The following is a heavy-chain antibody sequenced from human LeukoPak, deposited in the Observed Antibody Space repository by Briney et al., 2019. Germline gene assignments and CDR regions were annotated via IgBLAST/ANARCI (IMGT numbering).Heavy chain of an antibody. CDR1: GGSISSYY. J-gene: IGHJ4*02. CDR3: ARGLPPLYSSGNYDY. D-gene: IGHD3-10*01. CDR2: VYYTGST. Sequence: PSETLSLTCTVSGGSISSYYWSWIRQPPGKGLEWIGYVYYTGSTNYNPSLKSRVTISLDTSKNQFSLNLNSVTAADTAVYYCARGLPPLYSSGNYDYWGQGTLVTVSS. V-gene: IGHV4-59*01.